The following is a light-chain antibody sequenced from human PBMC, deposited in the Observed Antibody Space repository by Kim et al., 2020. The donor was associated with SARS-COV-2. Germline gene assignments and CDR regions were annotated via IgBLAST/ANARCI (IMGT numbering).Light chain of an antibody. V-gene: IGKV1-39*01. CDR2: AAS. Sequence: GSVGDRVTITCRASQSITRYLNWYQQKPGKAPNLRIYAASTLQSGVSSRFSGSGSGTDFTLTISNVQPEDFATYYCQQSYSITWTFGQGTKVDIK. CDR3: QQSYSITWT. CDR1: QSITRY. J-gene: IGKJ1*01.